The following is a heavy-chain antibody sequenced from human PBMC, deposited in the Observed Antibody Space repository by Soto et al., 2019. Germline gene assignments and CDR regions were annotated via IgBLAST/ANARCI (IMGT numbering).Heavy chain of an antibody. CDR3: AANFGYLDSGGNSGPLDY. CDR2: INAGNGNT. J-gene: IGHJ4*02. V-gene: IGHV1-3*01. CDR1: GSTFTSSA. D-gene: IGHD4-17*01. Sequence: XSVKVSCKASGSTFTSSAMHLVRQSPGQRLEWMGWINAGNGNTKYSQKFQGRVTITRDTSASTAYMELSSLRSEDTAVYYCAANFGYLDSGGNSGPLDYWGQGTLVTVPS.